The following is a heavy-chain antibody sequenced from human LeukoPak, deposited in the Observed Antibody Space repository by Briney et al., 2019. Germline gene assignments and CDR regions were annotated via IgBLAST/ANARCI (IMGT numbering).Heavy chain of an antibody. CDR1: GGTFSSYA. J-gene: IGHJ4*02. D-gene: IGHD6-13*01. V-gene: IGHV1-69*04. CDR2: IIPILGIA. CDR3: AESSSWYLVFDY. Sequence: SMKVSCKASGGTFSSYAISWVRQAPGQGLEWMGRIIPILGIANYAQKFQGRVTITADKSTSTAYMELSSLRSEDTAVYYCAESSSWYLVFDYWGQGTLVTVSS.